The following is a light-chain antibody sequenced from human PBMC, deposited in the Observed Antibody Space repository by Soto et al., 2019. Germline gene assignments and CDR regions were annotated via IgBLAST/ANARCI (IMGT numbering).Light chain of an antibody. V-gene: IGKV3-20*01. CDR2: DAS. CDR3: QQYGAT. J-gene: IGKJ1*01. Sequence: EIVLTQSPGTLYLSPGERATLSCRASQSVSSYLAWYQQKPGQAPRLLIYDASNRATGIPARFSGSGSGTDFTLTISRLEPEDFAVYYCQQYGATFGQGTKVDIK. CDR1: QSVSSY.